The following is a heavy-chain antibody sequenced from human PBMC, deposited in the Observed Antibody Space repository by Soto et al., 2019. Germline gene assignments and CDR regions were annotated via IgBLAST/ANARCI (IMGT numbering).Heavy chain of an antibody. CDR3: ARERQVGPSSGRFDP. J-gene: IGHJ5*02. Sequence: SETLSLTCSVNGDSINSDSVYWSWIRQSPGMGLEYIGYITYNGRTFYNPSLKSRVTMSVDTPKNQFSLEVRSVTAADTAVYYCARERQVGPSSGRFDPWGQGTLVTVSS. CDR1: GDSINSDSVY. V-gene: IGHV4-31*03. CDR2: ITYNGRT.